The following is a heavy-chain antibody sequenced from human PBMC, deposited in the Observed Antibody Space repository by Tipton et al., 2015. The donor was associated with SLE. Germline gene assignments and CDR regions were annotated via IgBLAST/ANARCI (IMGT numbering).Heavy chain of an antibody. Sequence: TLSLTCDVSGYSISSGYYWAWIRQPPGSGLEWIGSINDSGNTHYSPSLKSRVTISADTSKNQFSLKLTPVTAADTAVYYCARGEMATMGFDYWGQGTLVTVSS. V-gene: IGHV4-38-2*01. CDR1: GYSISSGYY. CDR2: INDSGNT. CDR3: ARGEMATMGFDY. J-gene: IGHJ4*02. D-gene: IGHD5-24*01.